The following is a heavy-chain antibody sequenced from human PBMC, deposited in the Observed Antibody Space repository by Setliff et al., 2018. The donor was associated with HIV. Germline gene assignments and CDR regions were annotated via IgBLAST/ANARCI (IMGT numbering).Heavy chain of an antibody. Sequence: GASVKVSCKASGYTFTDYNIHWVRQAPGQGLEWMGWINPKSGGTNYVQNFQGRVSMTRDTSITTAYMELNRLRSDDTAVYYCATSQTQEGMVRGVFGYWGQGTLVTVSS. J-gene: IGHJ4*02. CDR1: GYTFTDYN. CDR2: INPKSGGT. D-gene: IGHD3-10*01. V-gene: IGHV1-2*02. CDR3: ATSQTQEGMVRGVFGY.